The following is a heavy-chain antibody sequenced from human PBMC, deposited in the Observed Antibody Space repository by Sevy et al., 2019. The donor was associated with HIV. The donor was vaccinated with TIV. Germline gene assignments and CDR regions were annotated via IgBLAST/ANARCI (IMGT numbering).Heavy chain of an antibody. Sequence: SETLSLTCTVSGGSISSGGYYWSWIRQHPGKGLEWIGYIYYSGSTYYNPSLKSRVTISVDTSKNQFSLKLSTVTAADAAVYYCARDSRGGLTARVRDNDNNWFDPWGQGTLVTVSS. V-gene: IGHV4-31*03. D-gene: IGHD5-18*01. CDR3: ARDSRGGLTARVRDNDNNWFDP. CDR2: IYYSGST. J-gene: IGHJ5*02. CDR1: GGSISSGGYY.